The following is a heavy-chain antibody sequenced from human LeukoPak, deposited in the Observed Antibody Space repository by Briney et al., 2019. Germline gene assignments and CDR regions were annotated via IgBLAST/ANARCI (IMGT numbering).Heavy chain of an antibody. D-gene: IGHD3-10*01. Sequence: GASVKVSCKASGYTFTSYDINWVRQAPGQGLEWMGRINPNSGGTNYAQKFQGRVTMTRDTSISTAYMELSRLRSDDTAVYYCASSAELPFDYWGQGTLVTVSS. CDR2: INPNSGGT. V-gene: IGHV1-2*06. CDR3: ASSAELPFDY. CDR1: GYTFTSYD. J-gene: IGHJ4*02.